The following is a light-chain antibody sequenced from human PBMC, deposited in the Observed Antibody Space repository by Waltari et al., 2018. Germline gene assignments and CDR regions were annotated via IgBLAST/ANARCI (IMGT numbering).Light chain of an antibody. V-gene: IGLV2-23*01. CDR3: CSYAGSSTYV. Sequence: QSALTQPASVSGSPGQSITIYCTGTSSDVGRNNLVSWYQQHPGKAPKLMIYEGSKRPSGVSNRFSGSKSGNTASLTISGLQAEDEADYYCCSYAGSSTYVFGTGTKVTVL. CDR1: SSDVGRNNL. CDR2: EGS. J-gene: IGLJ1*01.